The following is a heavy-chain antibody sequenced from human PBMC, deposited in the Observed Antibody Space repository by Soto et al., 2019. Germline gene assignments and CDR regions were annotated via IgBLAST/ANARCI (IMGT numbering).Heavy chain of an antibody. Sequence: QVQLQESGPGLVKPSQTLSLTCTVSGGSINNGDYYWSWIRQPPGKGLEWIGYMYYSGNTYYNPSLKSRGTITIDTSKNPFSLELRSVTVADTAVYFCAREGIGYCKRTSCHGVDVWGQGTTVIVSS. CDR3: AREGIGYCKRTSCHGVDV. CDR2: MYYSGNT. V-gene: IGHV4-30-4*01. D-gene: IGHD2-2*01. CDR1: GGSINNGDYY. J-gene: IGHJ6*02.